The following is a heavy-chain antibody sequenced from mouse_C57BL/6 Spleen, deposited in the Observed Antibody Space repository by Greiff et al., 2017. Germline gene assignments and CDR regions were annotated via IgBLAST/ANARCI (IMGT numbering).Heavy chain of an antibody. V-gene: IGHV1-82*01. CDR3: ARTLYGHYAMDY. D-gene: IGHD1-1*02. CDR1: GYAFSSSW. J-gene: IGHJ4*01. CDR2: IYPGDGDT. Sequence: LVESGPELVKPGASVKISCKASGYAFSSSWMNWVKQRPGKGLEWIGRIYPGDGDTNYNGKFKGKATLTADKSSSTAYMQLSSLTSEDSAVYFCARTLYGHYAMDYWGQGTSVTVSS.